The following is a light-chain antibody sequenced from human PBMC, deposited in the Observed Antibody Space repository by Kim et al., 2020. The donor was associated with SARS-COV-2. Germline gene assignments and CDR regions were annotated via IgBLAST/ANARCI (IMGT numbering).Light chain of an antibody. CDR3: HKYDTAPYT. CDR2: ASS. CDR1: HGIYIC. Sequence: SAAVVARFPLPCRSSHGIYICLAWYQQKPGQRPNLLIYASSAVQSGVPSPFWGSGSGTSFTPSITSLQPEDVATYYCHKYDTAPYTFGQGTKLEI. V-gene: IGKV1-27*01. J-gene: IGKJ2*01.